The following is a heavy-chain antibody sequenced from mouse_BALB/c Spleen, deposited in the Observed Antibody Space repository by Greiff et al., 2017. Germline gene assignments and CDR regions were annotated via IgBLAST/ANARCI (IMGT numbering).Heavy chain of an antibody. CDR3: ARYGNFYAMDY. V-gene: IGHV3-2*02. J-gene: IGHJ4*01. Sequence: EVQLQESGPGLVKPSQSLSLTCTVTGYSITSDYAWNWIRQFPGNKLEWMGYISYSGSTSYNPSLKSRISITRDTSKNQFFLQLNSVTTEDTATYYCARYGNFYAMDYWGQGTSVTVSS. CDR1: GYSITSDYA. CDR2: ISYSGST. D-gene: IGHD2-1*01.